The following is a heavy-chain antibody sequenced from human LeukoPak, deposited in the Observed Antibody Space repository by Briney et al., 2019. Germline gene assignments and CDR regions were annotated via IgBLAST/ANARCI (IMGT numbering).Heavy chain of an antibody. CDR2: ISSSRSSI. D-gene: IGHD3-16*01. V-gene: IGHV3-21*01. CDR3: ARDLDYDYVWGSPLY. J-gene: IGHJ4*02. CDR1: GFTFSTYN. Sequence: GGSLRLSCAASGFTFSTYNMNWVRQAPGKGLEWVSSISSSRSSIYYSDSVKGRFTISRDNAENSLYLQMNSLRAEDTAVYYCARDLDYDYVWGSPLYWGQGTLVTVSS.